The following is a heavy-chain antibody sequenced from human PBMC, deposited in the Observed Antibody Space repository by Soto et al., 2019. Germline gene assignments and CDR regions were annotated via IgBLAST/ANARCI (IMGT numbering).Heavy chain of an antibody. CDR2: IKQDGSEK. CDR3: ARASIAALRGWFYYGMDV. Sequence: PGGSLRLSCAASGFTFSSYWMSRVRQAPGKGLEWVANIKQDGSEKYYVDSVKGRFTISRDNAKNSLYLQMNSLRAEDTAVYYCARASIAALRGWFYYGMDVWGQGTTVTVSS. CDR1: GFTFSSYW. D-gene: IGHD6-6*01. J-gene: IGHJ6*02. V-gene: IGHV3-7*01.